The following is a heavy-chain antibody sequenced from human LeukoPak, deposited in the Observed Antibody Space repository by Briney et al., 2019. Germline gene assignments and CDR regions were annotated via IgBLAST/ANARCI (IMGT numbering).Heavy chain of an antibody. CDR1: GGTFSSYA. Sequence: SVKLSCKASGGTFSSYAISWVRQAPGQGLEWMGGIIPIFGTANYAQKFQGRVTITADESTSTAYMELSSLRSEDTAVYYCAKSHSSGWYYYFDYWGQGTLVTVSS. CDR3: AKSHSSGWYYYFDY. J-gene: IGHJ4*02. CDR2: IIPIFGTA. V-gene: IGHV1-69*01. D-gene: IGHD6-19*01.